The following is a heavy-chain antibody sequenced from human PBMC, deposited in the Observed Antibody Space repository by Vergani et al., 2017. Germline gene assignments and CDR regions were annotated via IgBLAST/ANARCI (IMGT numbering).Heavy chain of an antibody. J-gene: IGHJ1*01. CDR3: ARYSGGDSEYFQH. V-gene: IGHV4-30-4*01. D-gene: IGHD1-26*01. CDR2: IYYSGFT. CDR1: GGSISSDNYY. Sequence: QVQLQESGPGLVKPSQTLSLTCTVSGGSISSDNYYWSWIRQPPGKGLEWSGYIYYSGFTYYNPSLKSRVSISVDTSKNQFSLKLSSVTVADTAVYYCARYSGGDSEYFQHWGQGTLVTVSS.